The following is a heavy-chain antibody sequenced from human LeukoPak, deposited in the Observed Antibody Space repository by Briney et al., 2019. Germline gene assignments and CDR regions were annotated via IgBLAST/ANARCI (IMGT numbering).Heavy chain of an antibody. CDR3: ARVRLQPRTLLDDAFDI. CDR2: INPSGGST. V-gene: IGHV1-46*01. J-gene: IGHJ3*02. CDR1: GYTFTSYY. D-gene: IGHD1-14*01. Sequence: ASVKVSCKASGYTFTSYYMHWVRQAPGQGLEWMGIINPSGGSTSYAQKFQGRVTMTRDMSTSTVYMELSSLRSEDTAVYYCARVRLQPRTLLDDAFDIWGQGTMVTVSS.